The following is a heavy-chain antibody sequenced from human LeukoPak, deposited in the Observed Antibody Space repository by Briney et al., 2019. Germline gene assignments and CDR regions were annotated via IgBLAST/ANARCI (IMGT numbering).Heavy chain of an antibody. V-gene: IGHV3-53*01. D-gene: IGHD3-9*01. CDR3: ASTPYYDILTGYYSAFDI. CDR2: IYSGGST. J-gene: IGHJ3*02. CDR1: GFTVSSNY. Sequence: GGSLRLSCAAPGFTVSSNYMSWVRQAPGKGLEWVSVIYSGGSTYYADSMKGRFTISRDNSKNTLYLHMNSLRAEDTAVYYCASTPYYDILTGYYSAFDIWGQGTMVTVSS.